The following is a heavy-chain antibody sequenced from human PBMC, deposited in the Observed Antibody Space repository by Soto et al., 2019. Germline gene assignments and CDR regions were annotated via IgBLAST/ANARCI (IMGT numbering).Heavy chain of an antibody. J-gene: IGHJ5*02. V-gene: IGHV4-34*01. CDR1: GGSFSGYY. D-gene: IGHD3-3*01. CDR3: ARRLAYYDFWSGTGNWFDP. CDR2: INHSGST. Sequence: SETLSLTCAVYGGSFSGYYWSWIRQPPGKGLEWIGEINHSGSTNYNPSLKSRVTISVDTSKNQFSLKLSSVTAADTAVYYCARRLAYYDFWSGTGNWFDPWGQGTLVTVSS.